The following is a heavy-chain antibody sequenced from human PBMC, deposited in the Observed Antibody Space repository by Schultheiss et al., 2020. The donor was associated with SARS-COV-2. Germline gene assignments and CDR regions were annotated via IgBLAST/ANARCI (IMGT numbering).Heavy chain of an antibody. D-gene: IGHD3-16*02. CDR2: IIHSGST. CDR1: GGSIRNSGHN. V-gene: IGHV4-39*07. Sequence: SETLSLTCSVSGGSIRNSGHNWGWIRQPPGKGLEWIGEIIHSGSTYYNPSLKSRVTISVDTSKNQFSLKLSSVTAADTAVYYCASRRLRLGELSLYGNDYWGQGTLVTVSS. CDR3: ASRRLRLGELSLYGNDY. J-gene: IGHJ4*02.